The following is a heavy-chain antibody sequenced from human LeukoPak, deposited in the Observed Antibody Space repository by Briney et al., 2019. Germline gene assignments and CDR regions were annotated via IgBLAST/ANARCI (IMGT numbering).Heavy chain of an antibody. J-gene: IGHJ4*02. CDR2: IKQDGSEK. CDR3: ASNYGG. CDR1: GFDFSNYW. D-gene: IGHD4-11*01. V-gene: IGHV3-7*03. Sequence: GGSLRLSCAASGFDFSNYWMYWVRQAPGKGLEWVADIKQDGSEKYYVDSVRGRFTISRDNAKNSLSLQMNSLRAEDTAVYYCASNYGGWGQGTLVTVSS.